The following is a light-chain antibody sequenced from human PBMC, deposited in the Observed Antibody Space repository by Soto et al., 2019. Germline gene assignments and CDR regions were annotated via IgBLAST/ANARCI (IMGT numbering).Light chain of an antibody. CDR3: ATRDDSLNGWV. CDR2: TNN. Sequence: QSVLTQPPSASGTPGQRVTISCSGGSSNIGSHTVSWYQQLPGTAPKLLMYTNNQRPSGVPDRFSGSKSGTSASLAISGLQSEDEADYYCATRDDSLNGWVFGGGTKLTFL. V-gene: IGLV1-44*01. J-gene: IGLJ3*02. CDR1: SSNIGSHT.